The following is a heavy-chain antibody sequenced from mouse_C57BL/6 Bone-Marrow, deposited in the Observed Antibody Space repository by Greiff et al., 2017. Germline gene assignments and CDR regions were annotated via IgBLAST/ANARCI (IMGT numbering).Heavy chain of an antibody. CDR2: SRNKANDYTT. Sequence: EVMLVESGGGLVQSGRSLRLSCATSGFTFSDFYMEWVRQAPGKGLEWIAASRNKANDYTTEYSASVKGRFIVSRDTSQSILYLQMNALRAEDTAIYYCARDDPSYDGYYNLFAYWGQGTLVTVSA. J-gene: IGHJ3*01. CDR3: ARDDPSYDGYYNLFAY. V-gene: IGHV7-1*01. D-gene: IGHD2-3*01. CDR1: GFTFSDFY.